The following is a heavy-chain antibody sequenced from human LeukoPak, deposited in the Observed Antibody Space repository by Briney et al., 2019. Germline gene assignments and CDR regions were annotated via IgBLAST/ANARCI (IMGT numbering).Heavy chain of an antibody. D-gene: IGHD6-13*01. CDR3: ARRIGIAAAGTIGFDY. V-gene: IGHV5-51*01. CDR2: IYPGVPDT. Sequence: GESLKISCKGSGYSFTSYWIGWVRQMPGKGLEWMGIIYPGVPDTRSSPSFQGQVTISADKSISTAYLQWSSLKASDTAMYYCARRIGIAAAGTIGFDYWGQGTLVTVSS. CDR1: GYSFTSYW. J-gene: IGHJ4*02.